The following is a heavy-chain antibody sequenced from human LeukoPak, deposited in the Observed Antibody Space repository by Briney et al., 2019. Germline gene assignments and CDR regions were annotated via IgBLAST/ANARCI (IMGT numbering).Heavy chain of an antibody. Sequence: PSETLSLTCTVSGVSISSYYWSWIRQPPGKGLEWIGYIYYSGSTNYNPSLKSRVTISVDTSKNQFSLKLSSVTAADTAVYYCARDLGSGSYYFDAFDIWGQGTMVTVSS. CDR2: IYYSGST. J-gene: IGHJ3*02. D-gene: IGHD3-10*01. CDR1: GVSISSYY. V-gene: IGHV4-59*01. CDR3: ARDLGSGSYYFDAFDI.